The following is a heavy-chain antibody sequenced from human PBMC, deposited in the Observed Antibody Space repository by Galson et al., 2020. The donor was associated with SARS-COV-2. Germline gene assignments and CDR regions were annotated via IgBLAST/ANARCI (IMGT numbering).Heavy chain of an antibody. Sequence: GESLRLSCPASGLTLSTYGMHWVRQAPGKGLEWVALVSKDGRNKYYADVVEVRFTISRDNAKNTLYLQMNSLRLEDTALYYCARDETPTYPNGWYDYYYYYGMDVWGQGTTVTVSS. CDR3: ARDETPTYPNGWYDYYYYYGMDV. J-gene: IGHJ6*02. CDR2: VSKDGRNK. V-gene: IGHV3-30*03. CDR1: GLTLSTYG. D-gene: IGHD6-19*01.